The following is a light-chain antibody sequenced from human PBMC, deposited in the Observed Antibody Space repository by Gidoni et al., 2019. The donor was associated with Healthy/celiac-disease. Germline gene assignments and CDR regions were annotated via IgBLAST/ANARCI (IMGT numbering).Light chain of an antibody. Sequence: SSELTQDPPVSVALGQTGRITCQGDILRSYYSSWYQQKPGQAPVLVIYGKHNRPSGIPDRFSGSSSGNTASLTITGAHAEDEADYYCNSRDSSGNPHVVFGGGTKLTVL. CDR2: GKH. V-gene: IGLV3-19*01. CDR3: NSRDSSGNPHVV. CDR1: ILRSYY. J-gene: IGLJ2*01.